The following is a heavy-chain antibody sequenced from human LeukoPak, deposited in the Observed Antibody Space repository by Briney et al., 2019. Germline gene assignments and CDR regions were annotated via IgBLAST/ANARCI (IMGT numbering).Heavy chain of an antibody. Sequence: GGSPRLSCAASGFTFSSYGMHWVRQAPGKGLEWVAVIWYDGSNKYYADSVKGRFTISRDNSENTLYLQMNGLTAEDTAMYYCARDSYQDYYGRFDPWGQGTLVIVSS. J-gene: IGHJ5*02. CDR1: GFTFSSYG. D-gene: IGHD3-10*01. CDR2: IWYDGSNK. CDR3: ARDSYQDYYGRFDP. V-gene: IGHV3-33*01.